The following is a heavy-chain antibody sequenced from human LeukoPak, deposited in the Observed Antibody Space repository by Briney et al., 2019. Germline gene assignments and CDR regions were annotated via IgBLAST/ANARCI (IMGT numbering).Heavy chain of an antibody. CDR2: IYYSGST. D-gene: IGHD4-11*01. CDR1: GGSISSYY. J-gene: IGHJ4*02. Sequence: SETLSLTCTVSGGSISSYYWSWIRQPPGKGLEWIGYIYYSGSTNYNPSLKSRVTISVDTSKNQFSLKLSSVTAADTAVYYCASAEVIDYSNYRSFDYWGQGTLVTVSS. CDR3: ASAEVIDYSNYRSFDY. V-gene: IGHV4-59*12.